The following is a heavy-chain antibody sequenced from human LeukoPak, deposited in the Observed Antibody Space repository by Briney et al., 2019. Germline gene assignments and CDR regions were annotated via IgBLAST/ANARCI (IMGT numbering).Heavy chain of an antibody. D-gene: IGHD6-13*01. CDR2: ISSSSSTI. V-gene: IGHV3-48*01. CDR3: AKRGSVGTLGHFDY. J-gene: IGHJ4*02. Sequence: GGSLRLSCAASGFTFSSYSMNWVRQAPGKGLEWVSYISSSSSTIYYADSVKGRFTISRDNSKNTLYLQMNSLRAEDTAVYYCAKRGSVGTLGHFDYWGQGTLVTVSS. CDR1: GFTFSSYS.